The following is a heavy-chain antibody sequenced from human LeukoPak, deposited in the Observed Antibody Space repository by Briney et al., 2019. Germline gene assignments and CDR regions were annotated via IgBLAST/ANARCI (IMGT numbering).Heavy chain of an antibody. J-gene: IGHJ3*02. CDR2: IYYSGST. Sequence: SETLSLTCTVSGGSISSYYWSWIRQPPGKGLEWIGYIYYSGSTNYNPSLKSRVTISVDTSKNQFSLKLSSVTAADTAVYYCARHAPRLRTNAFDIWGQGTMVTVSS. D-gene: IGHD6-25*01. CDR3: ARHAPRLRTNAFDI. V-gene: IGHV4-59*08. CDR1: GGSISSYY.